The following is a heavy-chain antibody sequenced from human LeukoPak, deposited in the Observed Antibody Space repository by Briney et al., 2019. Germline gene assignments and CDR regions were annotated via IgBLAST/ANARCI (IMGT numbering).Heavy chain of an antibody. V-gene: IGHV3-53*01. CDR2: FYSGGDR. CDR3: ARNSVAGTGNY. D-gene: IGHD6-19*01. J-gene: IGHJ4*02. Sequence: GGSLRLSCAASGFIFSNYAMSWVRQAPGKGLEWVSVFYSGGDRYYADSVKGRFTISRDNSKNTVYLQMNSLRPEDTAVYYCARNSVAGTGNYWGQGTLVTVSS. CDR1: GFIFSNYA.